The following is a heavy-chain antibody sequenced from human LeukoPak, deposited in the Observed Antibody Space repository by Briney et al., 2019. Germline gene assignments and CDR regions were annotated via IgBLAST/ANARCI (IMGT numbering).Heavy chain of an antibody. CDR1: GYTFTGYY. J-gene: IGHJ5*02. D-gene: IGHD6-19*01. CDR2: INPNSGGT. CDR3: AKGRVVAGTKSLMYHWLDP. V-gene: IGHV1-2*02. Sequence: ASVKVSCKASGYTFTGYYMHWVRPAPGQGLEWMGWINPNSGGTKYAQKFQGRVTMTRDTSINTVYVGLSRLSSDDTAVYYCAKGRVVAGTKSLMYHWLDPWGQGTLVTVSS.